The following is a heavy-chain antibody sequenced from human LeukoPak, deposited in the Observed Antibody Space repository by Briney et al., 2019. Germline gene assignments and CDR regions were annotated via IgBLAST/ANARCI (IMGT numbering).Heavy chain of an antibody. CDR2: ISNSGTT. V-gene: IGHV4-61*02. CDR1: GGSISSGSYY. CDR3: ARWDGDP. D-gene: IGHD1-26*01. J-gene: IGHJ5*02. Sequence: PSETLSLTCTVSGGSISSGSYYWTWIRQPAGKGLERIGRISNSGTTNYNPSLKSRVTMSVDTSRNQLSLNLNSVTAADTAIYYCARWDGDPWGQGTLVTVSS.